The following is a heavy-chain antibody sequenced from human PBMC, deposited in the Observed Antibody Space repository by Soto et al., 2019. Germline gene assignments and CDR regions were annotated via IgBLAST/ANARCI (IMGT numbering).Heavy chain of an antibody. CDR3: VGCRGRGSSRYPWNY. J-gene: IGHJ4*02. Sequence: SETLSLTCTVSGGSISSGSYYWSWIRQHPGKGLEWIGYIYYTGSTYYNPSLKSRVTISLDTSTNQFSLKLSSVTAADTALYFCVGCRGRGSSRYPWNYLSQGTRGTVST. V-gene: IGHV4-31*03. D-gene: IGHD3-22*01. CDR2: IYYTGST. CDR1: GGSISSGSYY.